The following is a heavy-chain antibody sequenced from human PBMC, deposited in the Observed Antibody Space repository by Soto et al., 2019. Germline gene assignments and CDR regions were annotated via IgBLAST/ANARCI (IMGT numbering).Heavy chain of an antibody. CDR2: IIPIFGTA. J-gene: IGHJ5*02. V-gene: IGHV1-69*01. Sequence: QVQLVQSGAEVKKPGSSVKVSCKASGGTFSSYAISWVRQAPGQGLEWMGGIIPIFGTANYAQKFQGRVTITADESTSTAYKELSSLRSEDTAVYYCARVSVEMATISWFDPWGQGTLVTVSS. CDR3: ARVSVEMATISWFDP. CDR1: GGTFSSYA. D-gene: IGHD5-12*01.